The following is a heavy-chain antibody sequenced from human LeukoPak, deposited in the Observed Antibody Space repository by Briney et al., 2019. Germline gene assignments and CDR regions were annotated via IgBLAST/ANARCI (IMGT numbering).Heavy chain of an antibody. CDR2: VYQSGTT. Sequence: SETLSLTCTVSGFSISSGHYWGWVRQPPGAGLEWIGSVYQSGTTYYNPSLKSRVTTSVDMSKNQFSLRLRPVTAADTAVYYCARIFIRNGYSSYFDCWGQGTLVTVSS. V-gene: IGHV4-38-2*02. J-gene: IGHJ4*02. CDR1: GFSISSGHY. D-gene: IGHD5-18*01. CDR3: ARIFIRNGYSSYFDC.